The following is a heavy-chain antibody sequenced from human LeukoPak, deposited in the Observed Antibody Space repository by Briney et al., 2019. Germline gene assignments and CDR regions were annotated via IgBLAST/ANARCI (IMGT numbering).Heavy chain of an antibody. CDR2: VWYDGSKT. D-gene: IGHD3-10*01. Sequence: GGSLRLSCAASGFTFSSYAMHWVRQAPGKGLEWVAVVWYDGSKTYSADSVKGRITISRDDSKNTLYLQMNSLRAEDTAVYYCAKHFTRSRTALDYWGQGTLVTVSS. V-gene: IGHV3-33*06. CDR3: AKHFTRSRTALDY. J-gene: IGHJ4*02. CDR1: GFTFSSYA.